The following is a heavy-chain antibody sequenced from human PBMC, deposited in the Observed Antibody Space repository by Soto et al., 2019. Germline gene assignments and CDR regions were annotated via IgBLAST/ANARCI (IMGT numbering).Heavy chain of an antibody. V-gene: IGHV1-58*01. CDR2: IVVGSGNT. CDR3: AAETMTYSGSYYYYYGMDV. D-gene: IGHD1-26*01. J-gene: IGHJ6*02. CDR1: GFTFTSSA. Sequence: EASVKVSCKASGFTFTSSAVQWVRQARGQRLEWIGWIVVGSGNTNYAQKFQERVTITRDMSTSTAYMELSSLRSEDTAVYYCAAETMTYSGSYYYYYGMDVWGQGTTVTVSS.